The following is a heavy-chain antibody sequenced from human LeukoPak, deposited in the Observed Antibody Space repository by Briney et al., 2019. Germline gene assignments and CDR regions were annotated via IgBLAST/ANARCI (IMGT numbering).Heavy chain of an antibody. V-gene: IGHV3-23*01. D-gene: IGHD4-23*01. CDR3: AKDKGYGGPDGLLDY. CDR2: ISGRGGST. Sequence: PGGSLRLSCAASGFTFSSYAMSWVRQAPGKGLEWVSGISGRGGSTYYADSVKGRFTISRDNSKNTLYLQMNSLRAEDTAVYYCAKDKGYGGPDGLLDYWGQGTLVTVSS. CDR1: GFTFSSYA. J-gene: IGHJ4*02.